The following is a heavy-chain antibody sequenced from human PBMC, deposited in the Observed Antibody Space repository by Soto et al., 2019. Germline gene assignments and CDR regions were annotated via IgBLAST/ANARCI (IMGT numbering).Heavy chain of an antibody. CDR3: ARPGANYGFWSGRPF. V-gene: IGHV5-10-1*01. CDR2: IDPSDSNT. D-gene: IGHD3-3*01. CDR1: RYGFTDYW. J-gene: IGHJ4*02. Sequence: GSLKISCKASRYGFTDYWISWLRQLRGKGLEWMGRIDPSDSNTNYSPAFEGHVTISGDKSINTAYLQWSSLKASDIAMYYCARPGANYGFWSGRPFCGQRPLVTLST.